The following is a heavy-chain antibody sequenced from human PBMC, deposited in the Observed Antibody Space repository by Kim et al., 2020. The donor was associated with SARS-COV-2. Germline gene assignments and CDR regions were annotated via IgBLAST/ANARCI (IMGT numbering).Heavy chain of an antibody. CDR1: GFTFNKYY. CDR2: INQDGFRT. Sequence: GGSLRLSCEASGFTFNKYYMGWVRQAPGKGLEWVARINQDGFRTYYVDSLRGRFTISRDNAKSSVNLQMNSLRAEDTALYYCGRWGGGFDLWGPGNLVTV. CDR3: GRWGGGFDL. V-gene: IGHV3-7*03. J-gene: IGHJ4*02. D-gene: IGHD3-16*01.